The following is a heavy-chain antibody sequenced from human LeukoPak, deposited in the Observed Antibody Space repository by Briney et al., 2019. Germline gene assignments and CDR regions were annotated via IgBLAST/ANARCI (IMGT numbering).Heavy chain of an antibody. CDR1: GGSISSYY. CDR2: IYTSGST. Sequence: SETLSLTCTVSGGSISSYYWSWIRQPAGKGLEWIGRIYTSGSTNYNPSLKSRVTMSVDTSKNQFSLKLSSVTAADTAVYYCARDRYYYDSSGYYLSYWGQGTLVTVSS. D-gene: IGHD3-22*01. V-gene: IGHV4-4*07. CDR3: ARDRYYYDSSGYYLSY. J-gene: IGHJ4*02.